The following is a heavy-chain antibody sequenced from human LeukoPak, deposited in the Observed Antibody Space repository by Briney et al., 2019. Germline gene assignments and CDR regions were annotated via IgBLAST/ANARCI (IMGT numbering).Heavy chain of an antibody. J-gene: IGHJ4*02. Sequence: SETLSLTCTVSGGSISSYHWTWIRQPPGKGLEWIGYIYYSGSTNYNPSLKSRVTILVDTSKNQFSLKLSSVTAADTAVYYCARGSAAGLRVYLDYWGQGTLVTVSS. CDR1: GGSISSYH. V-gene: IGHV4-59*01. CDR3: ARGSAAGLRVYLDY. CDR2: IYYSGST. D-gene: IGHD6-13*01.